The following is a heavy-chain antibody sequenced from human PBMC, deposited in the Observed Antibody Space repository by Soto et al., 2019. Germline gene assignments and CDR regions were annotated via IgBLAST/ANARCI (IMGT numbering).Heavy chain of an antibody. V-gene: IGHV5-51*01. CDR2: IYPGDSDA. CDR3: ARLGGHCCSTSCYRTSYYYGMDV. D-gene: IGHD2-2*02. J-gene: IGHJ6*02. CDR1: GYSFTSYW. Sequence: GESLKISCKGSGYSFTSYWIGWVRQMPGKGLEWMGIIYPGDSDARYSPSFQGQVTISADKSISTAYLQWSSLKASVTAMYYCARLGGHCCSTSCYRTSYYYGMDVWGQGTTVTVSS.